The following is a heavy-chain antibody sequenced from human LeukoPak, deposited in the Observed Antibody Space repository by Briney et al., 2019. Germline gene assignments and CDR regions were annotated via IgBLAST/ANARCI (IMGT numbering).Heavy chain of an antibody. CDR1: GGSFSGYY. J-gene: IGHJ4*02. Sequence: PSETLSLTCAVYGGSFSGYYWSWIRQPPGKGLEWIGEINHSGSTNYNPSLKSRVTISVDTSKNQFSLKLSSVTAADTAVYYCARGYDWLPAYFDYWGQGTLVTVSS. CDR2: INHSGST. CDR3: ARGYDWLPAYFDY. D-gene: IGHD3-9*01. V-gene: IGHV4-34*01.